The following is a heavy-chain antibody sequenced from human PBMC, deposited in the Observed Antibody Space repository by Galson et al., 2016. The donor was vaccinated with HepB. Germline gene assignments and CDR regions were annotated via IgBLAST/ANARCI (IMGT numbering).Heavy chain of an antibody. V-gene: IGHV3-23*01. J-gene: IGHJ2*01. Sequence: SLRLSCAVSGLTFKNYIMNWVRQAPGRGLEWVSSISGSGNHTYYIDSVKGRFTISRDNSKTTLYLQVNSLREEDTAIYYCAKKRTTGRWFFDLWGRGTLVSVSS. CDR2: ISGSGNHT. D-gene: IGHD1-1*01. CDR1: GLTFKNYI. CDR3: AKKRTTGRWFFDL.